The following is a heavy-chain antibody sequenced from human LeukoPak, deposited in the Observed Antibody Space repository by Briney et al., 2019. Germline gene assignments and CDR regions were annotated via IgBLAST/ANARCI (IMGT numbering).Heavy chain of an antibody. CDR2: ISGSGGST. V-gene: IGHV3-23*01. CDR1: GFTFSSYA. Sequence: GGSLRLSCVASGFTFSSYAMSWVRQAPGKGLEWVSAISGSGGSTYYADSVKGRFTISRDNSKNTLYLQMNSLRAEDTAVYYCAKAGLSYYGSGRGYYFDYWGQGTLVTVSS. J-gene: IGHJ4*02. D-gene: IGHD3-10*01. CDR3: AKAGLSYYGSGRGYYFDY.